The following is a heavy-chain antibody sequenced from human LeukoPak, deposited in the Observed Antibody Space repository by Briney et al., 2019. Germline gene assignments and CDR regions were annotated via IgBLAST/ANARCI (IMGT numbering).Heavy chain of an antibody. V-gene: IGHV1-18*01. CDR1: GYTFTTYP. CDR3: ARATYYDILTGLNY. J-gene: IGHJ4*02. D-gene: IGHD3-9*01. CDR2: ISNYNGDT. Sequence: ASMKVSFKASGYTFTTYPINWVRQAPGQGLEWMGWISNYNGDTTYAQKFQGRVTMTTDTSTNTAYMELRSLTSDDTAIYYCARATYYDILTGLNYWGQGTLVTVSP.